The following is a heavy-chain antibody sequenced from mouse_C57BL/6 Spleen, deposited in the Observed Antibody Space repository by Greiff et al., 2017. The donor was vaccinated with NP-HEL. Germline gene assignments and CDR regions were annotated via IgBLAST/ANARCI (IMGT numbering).Heavy chain of an antibody. D-gene: IGHD3-2*02. V-gene: IGHV1-82*01. CDR3: ARETAQATVYFDY. J-gene: IGHJ2*01. CDR2: IYPGEGDT. CDR1: GYAFSSSW. Sequence: QVQLQQSGPELVKPGASVKISCKASGYAFSSSWMNWVKQRPGKGLEWIGRIYPGEGDTNYNGKFKGKATLTADKSSSTAYMQLSSLTSEDSAVYFCARETAQATVYFDYWGQGTTLTGSS.